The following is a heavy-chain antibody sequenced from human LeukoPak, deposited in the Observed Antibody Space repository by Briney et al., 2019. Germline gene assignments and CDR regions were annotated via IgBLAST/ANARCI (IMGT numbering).Heavy chain of an antibody. CDR2: IRYDGSNK. J-gene: IGHJ4*02. CDR3: AKDGGWNYIEYYFDY. CDR1: GFTFSSYG. Sequence: GGSLRLSCAASGFTFSSYGMHWVRQAPGKGLEWVAFIRYDGSNKYYADSVKGRFTISRDNSKNTLYLQMNSLRAEDTAVYYCAKDGGWNYIEYYFDYWGQGTLVTVSS. V-gene: IGHV3-30*02. D-gene: IGHD1-7*01.